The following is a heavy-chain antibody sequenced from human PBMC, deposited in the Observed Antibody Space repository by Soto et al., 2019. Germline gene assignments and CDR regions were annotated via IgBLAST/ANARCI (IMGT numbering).Heavy chain of an antibody. CDR3: TKGGSSGWPAFDY. CDR2: IDTGGGDT. V-gene: IGHV3-23*01. CDR1: GFTFSSYV. J-gene: IGHJ4*02. Sequence: GGSLRLSCAASGFTFSSYVMNWVRQAPGKGLEWVSTIDTGGGDTYYAVSVKGRFAISRDNSKNTLSLQMNGLRAEDTALYFCTKGGSSGWPAFDYWGQGALVTVSS. D-gene: IGHD6-19*01.